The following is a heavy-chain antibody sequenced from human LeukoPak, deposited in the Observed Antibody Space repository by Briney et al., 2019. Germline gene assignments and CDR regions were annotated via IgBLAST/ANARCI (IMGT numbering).Heavy chain of an antibody. J-gene: IGHJ5*02. CDR2: ISSSGSTI. D-gene: IGHD2-21*02. V-gene: IGHV3-48*03. CDR1: GFTFSSYE. Sequence: PGGSLRLSCAASGFTFSSYEMNWVRQAPGKGLEWVSYISSSGSTIYYADSVKGRFTISRDNAKNSLYLQMNSLRAEDTAVYYCARDGDQYSSARFGPWGQGTLVTVSS. CDR3: ARDGDQYSSARFGP.